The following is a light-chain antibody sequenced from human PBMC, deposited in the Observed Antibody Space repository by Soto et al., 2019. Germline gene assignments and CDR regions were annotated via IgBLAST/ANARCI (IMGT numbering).Light chain of an antibody. Sequence: DIQMTQSPSSLSASVGDRVTITCRASESISSYLNWYQQKPGKAPTLLIYAAASLQSGVPSRFSGSGSGTDFTLTISSLQPEDFATYYCQQSYPFPLTFGGGTKVGIK. CDR1: ESISSY. CDR3: QQSYPFPLT. V-gene: IGKV1-39*01. J-gene: IGKJ4*01. CDR2: AAA.